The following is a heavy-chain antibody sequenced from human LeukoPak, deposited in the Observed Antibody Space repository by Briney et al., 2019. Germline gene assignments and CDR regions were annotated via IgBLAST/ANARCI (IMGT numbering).Heavy chain of an antibody. V-gene: IGHV3-7*01. CDR2: IKYDGSEI. CDR3: ARDIAAAGLFFDS. D-gene: IGHD6-13*01. Sequence: HPGGSLRLSCAASGFTLSSYWMSWVRQAPGKGLEWVANIKYDGSEIHYVDSVKGRFTISRDMAKNSVNLQMNGLRAEDTAVYYCARDIAAAGLFFDSWGQGTLVTVPS. CDR1: GFTLSSYW. J-gene: IGHJ4*02.